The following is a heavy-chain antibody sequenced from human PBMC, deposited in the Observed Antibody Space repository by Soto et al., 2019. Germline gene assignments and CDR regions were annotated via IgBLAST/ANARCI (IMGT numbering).Heavy chain of an antibody. CDR3: ASFWTLRTSGKYYNPVIHGMDV. Sequence: DVQLSESGGGLVQPGGSLRLTCAASGFSFNSHAMTWFRQAPGRGLEWVAAINSGVEAFYADSVKGRFTISSDNSKDTLSLQMNGRGVEDSVLYFCASFWTLRTSGKYYNPVIHGMDVWGLGPADSVSS. CDR2: INSGVEA. D-gene: IGHD3-10*01. CDR1: GFSFNSHA. V-gene: IGHV3-23*01. J-gene: IGHJ6*02.